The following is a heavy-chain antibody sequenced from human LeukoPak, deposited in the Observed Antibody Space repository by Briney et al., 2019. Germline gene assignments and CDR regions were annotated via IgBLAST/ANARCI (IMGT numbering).Heavy chain of an antibody. Sequence: ASVKVSCKASGYIFTSYDISWVRQAPGQGLEWMGWISPYNGNTDHAQKFQGRVTMTTDTFTNTAYMDLRSLRSDDTAVYYCARKLYDSSRYGQTYYFDNWGQGTLVTVSS. CDR2: ISPYNGNT. V-gene: IGHV1-18*01. CDR1: GYIFTSYD. J-gene: IGHJ4*02. D-gene: IGHD3-22*01. CDR3: ARKLYDSSRYGQTYYFDN.